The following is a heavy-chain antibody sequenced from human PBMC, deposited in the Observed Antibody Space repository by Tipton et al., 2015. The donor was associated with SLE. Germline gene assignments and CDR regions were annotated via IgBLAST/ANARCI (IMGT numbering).Heavy chain of an antibody. V-gene: IGHV4-39*07. CDR2: IYSSGSA. Sequence: TLSLTCTVSGGSISSSSYYWGWIRQPPGKGLEWIGSIYSSGSAYYNPSLSSRITIFLDMSKNQFSPNLRSVTAADTAVYYCAKERPGSGLDPWGQGTLVTVSS. CDR3: AKERPGSGLDP. CDR1: GGSISSSSYY. J-gene: IGHJ5*02. D-gene: IGHD3-3*01.